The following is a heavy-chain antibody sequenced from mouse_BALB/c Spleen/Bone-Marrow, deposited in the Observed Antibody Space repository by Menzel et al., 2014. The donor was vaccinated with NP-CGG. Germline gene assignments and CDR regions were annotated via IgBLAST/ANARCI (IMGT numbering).Heavy chain of an antibody. CDR1: GYSTTSGYY. Sequence: EVQLVESGPGLVKPSQSLSLTCSVTGYSTTSGYYWNWIRQFPGNKLEWMGYISYDGSNNYNPSLKNRISITRDTSKNQFFLKLNSVTTEDTATYYCAKMGYAMDYWGQGTSVTVSS. J-gene: IGHJ4*01. CDR2: ISYDGSN. V-gene: IGHV3-6*02. CDR3: AKMGYAMDY.